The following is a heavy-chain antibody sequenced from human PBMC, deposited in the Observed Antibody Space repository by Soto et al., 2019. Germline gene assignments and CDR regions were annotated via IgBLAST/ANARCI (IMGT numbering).Heavy chain of an antibody. J-gene: IGHJ6*03. CDR1: GYSFTSYW. D-gene: IGHD2-2*01. CDR2: IYPGDSDT. V-gene: IGHV5-51*01. Sequence: ESLKISCKGSGYSFTSYWIGWVRQVPGIGLEWMGIIYPGDSDTRYSPSFQGQVTISADKSISTAYLQWSSLKASDTAMYYCARQWFYCSSTSCYAGTLYYMDVWGKGTTVTVSS. CDR3: ARQWFYCSSTSCYAGTLYYMDV.